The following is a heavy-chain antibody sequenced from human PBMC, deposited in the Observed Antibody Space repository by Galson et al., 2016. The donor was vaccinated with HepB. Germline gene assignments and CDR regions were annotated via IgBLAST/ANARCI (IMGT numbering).Heavy chain of an antibody. CDR2: GDDTWGT. Sequence: QVQLQESGPGLVEPSETLSLICTVPGGAICGYYWSWIRQPPGKGLEWMGYGDDTWGTDYNPSPKSRLTVTIETAKRQFSLKVKSVTAADTAVYYCAREGVCSGGRCYSGFDYWGQGTLVTVSS. CDR3: AREGVCSGGRCYSGFDY. V-gene: IGHV4-59*01. CDR1: GGAICGYY. D-gene: IGHD2-15*01. J-gene: IGHJ4*02.